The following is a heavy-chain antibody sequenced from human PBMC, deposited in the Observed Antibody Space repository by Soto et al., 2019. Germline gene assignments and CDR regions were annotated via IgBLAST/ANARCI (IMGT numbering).Heavy chain of an antibody. Sequence: SETLSLTCTVSGGSISSGDYYWSWIRQPPGKGLEWIGYIYYSGSTYYNPSLKSRVTISVDTSKNQFSLKLSSVTAADTAVYYCAREAIAVAGSVDYWGQGTLVTVSS. D-gene: IGHD6-19*01. V-gene: IGHV4-30-4*01. CDR3: AREAIAVAGSVDY. CDR1: GGSISSGDYY. J-gene: IGHJ4*02. CDR2: IYYSGST.